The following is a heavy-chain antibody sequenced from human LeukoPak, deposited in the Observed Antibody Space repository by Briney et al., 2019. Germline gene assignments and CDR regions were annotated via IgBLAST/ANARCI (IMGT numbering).Heavy chain of an antibody. CDR3: TRVVCGTLHFDY. CDR1: GFTFSSYW. V-gene: IGHV3-7*01. J-gene: IGHJ4*02. CDR2: IKQDGSEK. Sequence: GGSVRLSCAASGFTFSSYWMSWVRQAPGKGLEWVANIKQDGSEKYYVDSVKGRFTISRDNAKNSLYLQMNSLRAEDTAVYYGTRVVCGTLHFDYWGQGNLVTVSS. D-gene: IGHD1-1*01.